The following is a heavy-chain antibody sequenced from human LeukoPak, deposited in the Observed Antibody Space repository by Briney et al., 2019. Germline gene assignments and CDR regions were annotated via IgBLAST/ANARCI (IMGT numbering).Heavy chain of an antibody. CDR3: SAVRWSGSFDY. J-gene: IGHJ4*02. CDR1: VFTLRTAC. CDR2: IKSKSDGGTI. D-gene: IGHD1-26*01. Sequence: GGSLRLSCTPSVFTLRTACMTWVRQAPGKGLEWVGRIKSKSDGGTIDFAAPVKGRFTISSDASKNTVYMQMTSLKIEDTAVYYCSAVRWSGSFDYWGQGILVTVSS. V-gene: IGHV3-15*01.